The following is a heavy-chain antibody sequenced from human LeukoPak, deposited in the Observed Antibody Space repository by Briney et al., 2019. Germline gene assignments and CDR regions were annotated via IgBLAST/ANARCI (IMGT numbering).Heavy chain of an antibody. CDR2: INWNGGST. J-gene: IGHJ4*02. Sequence: PGGSLRLSCAASSSDPMHWVRQAPGKGLEWVSGINWNGGSTGYADSVKGRFTISRDNAKNSLYLQMNSLRAEDTALYYCARVSDLYSFDYWGQGTLVTVSS. V-gene: IGHV3-20*04. CDR1: SSDP. CDR3: ARVSDLYSFDY. D-gene: IGHD1-26*01.